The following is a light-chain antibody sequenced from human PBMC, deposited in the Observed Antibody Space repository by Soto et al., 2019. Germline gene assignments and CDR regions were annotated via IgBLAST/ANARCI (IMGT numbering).Light chain of an antibody. J-gene: IGKJ1*01. V-gene: IGKV1-33*01. CDR2: DAS. CDR3: QQYDNLLFVT. Sequence: DIQMTQSPSSLSASVGDRVTITCQASQDISNYLNWYQQKPGKAPKLLIYDASNLETGVPSRFSGSGSGTDFTFTISSLQAEDIATYYCQQYDNLLFVTFGQGTKVEIK. CDR1: QDISNY.